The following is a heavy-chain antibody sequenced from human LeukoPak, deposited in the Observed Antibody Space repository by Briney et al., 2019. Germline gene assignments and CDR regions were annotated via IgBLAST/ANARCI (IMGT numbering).Heavy chain of an antibody. CDR1: GFSFSSYA. J-gene: IGHJ4*02. CDR3: AKGVYYYDSSGYYYTYYFDY. Sequence: GGSLRLSCAASGFSFSSYAMSWVRQAPGKGPEWVSAISGSGVSTYYADSVKGRFTISRDNSKDTLYLQMNSLRAEDTAVFYCAKGVYYYDSSGYYYTYYFDYWGQGTLVTVSS. CDR2: ISGSGVST. V-gene: IGHV3-23*01. D-gene: IGHD3-22*01.